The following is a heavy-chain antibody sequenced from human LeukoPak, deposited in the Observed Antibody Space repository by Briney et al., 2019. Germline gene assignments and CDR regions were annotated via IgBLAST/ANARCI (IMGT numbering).Heavy chain of an antibody. D-gene: IGHD2-21*01. Sequence: GGSLRLSCAASGFTVSSNYMSWVRQAPGKGLEWVSVIYSGGSTYYADSVKGRFTISRDNAKNSLYLQMNSLRAEDTAVYYCARDERHRGVDPWGQGTLVTVSS. CDR1: GFTVSSNY. V-gene: IGHV3-53*01. CDR3: ARDERHRGVDP. J-gene: IGHJ5*02. CDR2: IYSGGST.